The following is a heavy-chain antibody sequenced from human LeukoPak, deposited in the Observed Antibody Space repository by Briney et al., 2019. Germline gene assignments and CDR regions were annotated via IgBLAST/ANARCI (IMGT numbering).Heavy chain of an antibody. J-gene: IGHJ4*02. CDR3: ARALQLWFQFDY. D-gene: IGHD5-18*01. Sequence: SVKVSCKASGGTFSSYAISWVRQAPGQGLEWMGGIIPIFGTANYAQKFQGRVTITADESTSTAYMELSSLRSEDTAVYYCARALQLWFQFDYWGQGTLATVSS. CDR2: IIPIFGTA. CDR1: GGTFSSYA. V-gene: IGHV1-69*13.